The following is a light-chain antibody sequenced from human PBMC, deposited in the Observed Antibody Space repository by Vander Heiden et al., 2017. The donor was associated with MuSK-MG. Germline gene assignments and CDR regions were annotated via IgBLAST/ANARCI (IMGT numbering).Light chain of an antibody. Sequence: QTVVTQEPSFSVSPGGTVTLTCGLSSGSVSTNYYPSWYQQTPGQPPRTLIYSTNTRSSGVPDRFSGSILGNKAALTITGAQAEDEADYYCVLYMGSGFSVFGGGTKLTVL. CDR2: STN. V-gene: IGLV8-61*01. CDR3: VLYMGSGFSV. CDR1: SGSVSTNYY. J-gene: IGLJ2*01.